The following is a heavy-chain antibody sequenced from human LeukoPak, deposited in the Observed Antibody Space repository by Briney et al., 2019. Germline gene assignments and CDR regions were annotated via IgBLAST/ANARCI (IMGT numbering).Heavy chain of an antibody. D-gene: IGHD6-13*01. Sequence: PSETLSLTCTASGGSISSYYWSWIRQPPGKGLEWIGEINHSGSTNYNPSLKSRVTISVDTSKNQFSLKLSSVTAADTAVYYCARYSSSWYPFDYWGQGTLVTVSS. CDR3: ARYSSSWYPFDY. J-gene: IGHJ4*02. CDR1: GGSISSYY. V-gene: IGHV4-34*01. CDR2: INHSGST.